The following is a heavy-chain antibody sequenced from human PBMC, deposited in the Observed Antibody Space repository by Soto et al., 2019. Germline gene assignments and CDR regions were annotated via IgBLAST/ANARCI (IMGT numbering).Heavy chain of an antibody. V-gene: IGHV1-2*06. Sequence: QVQLVQSGAEVKKPGASVTVSCKASGYTFSDYYLHWVRQAPGQGPEWMGRINPNSGDTKFAQKFQGRVTMTRATSVRTAFMELNWLKPDDTAVYYCARESGGATATLDYYYFYMDVWGQGTTVTVSS. CDR2: INPNSGDT. D-gene: IGHD5-12*01. CDR3: ARESGGATATLDYYYFYMDV. CDR1: GYTFSDYY. J-gene: IGHJ6*03.